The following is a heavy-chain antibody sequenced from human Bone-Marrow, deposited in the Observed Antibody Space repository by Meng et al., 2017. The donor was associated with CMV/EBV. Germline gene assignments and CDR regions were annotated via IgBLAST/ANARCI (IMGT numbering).Heavy chain of an antibody. D-gene: IGHD2-2*02. CDR3: ASGPKRSTIVVVPAAIQETDY. V-gene: IGHV1-69*05. CDR2: IIPIFGTA. CDR1: GGTFSSYA. J-gene: IGHJ4*02. Sequence: KISCKASGGTFSSYAISWVRQAPGQGLEWMGGIIPIFGTANYAQKFQGRVTITTDESTSTAYMELSSLRSDDTAVYYCASGPKRSTIVVVPAAIQETDYWGQGTLVTFSS.